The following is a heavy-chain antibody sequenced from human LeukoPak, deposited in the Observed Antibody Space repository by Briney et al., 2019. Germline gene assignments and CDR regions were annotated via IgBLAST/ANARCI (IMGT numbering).Heavy chain of an antibody. D-gene: IGHD5-18*01. Sequence: GGSLRLSCAASGFTFSSYAMSWVRQAPGKGLEWVSSISSSSSYIYYADSLKGRFTISRDNAKNSLYLQMNSLRAEDTAVYYCARDTALIAPWGQGTLVTVSS. CDR3: ARDTALIAP. CDR1: GFTFSSYA. V-gene: IGHV3-21*01. J-gene: IGHJ4*02. CDR2: ISSSSSYI.